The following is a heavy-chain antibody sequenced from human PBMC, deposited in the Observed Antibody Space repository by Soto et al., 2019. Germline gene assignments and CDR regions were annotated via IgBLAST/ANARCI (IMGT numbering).Heavy chain of an antibody. CDR1: GYTFSAYT. D-gene: IGHD3-3*02. CDR3: ARDTETLGPRANDALDI. Sequence: ASVKVSCKATGYTFSAYTMNWVRQTPGQSLEWMGWINAGSGNTKYSQNFQGRVSITRDTSASTVYMELTGLTSEDTAVYYCARDTETLGPRANDALDICGQGTMVTLSS. V-gene: IGHV1-3*01. J-gene: IGHJ3*02. CDR2: INAGSGNT.